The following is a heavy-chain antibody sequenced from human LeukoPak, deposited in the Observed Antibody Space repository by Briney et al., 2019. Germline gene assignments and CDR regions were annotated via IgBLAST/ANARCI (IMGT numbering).Heavy chain of an antibody. D-gene: IGHD3-10*01. Sequence: PSETLSLTCTVPGGSISSYYWSWIRQPAGKGLEWVGRIYTSGGTNYTPSRKSRVTMSVDTSKNQFSLKLSSVPAADTAVYYCARETDYYGSGSYYKGYNWFDPWGQGTLVTVSS. CDR2: IYTSGGT. CDR3: ARETDYYGSGSYYKGYNWFDP. V-gene: IGHV4-4*07. J-gene: IGHJ5*02. CDR1: GGSISSYY.